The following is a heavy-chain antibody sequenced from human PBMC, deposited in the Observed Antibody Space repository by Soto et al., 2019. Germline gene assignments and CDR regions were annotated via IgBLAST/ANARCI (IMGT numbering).Heavy chain of an antibody. Sequence: GGSLRLSCAASGFTFSSYWMSWVRQAPGKGLEWVANIKQDGSEKYYVDSVKGRFTISRDNAKNSLYLQMNSLRAEDAAVYYCAREWGPIVVVTAPFDFWGQGTLVTVSS. D-gene: IGHD2-21*02. CDR3: AREWGPIVVVTAPFDF. V-gene: IGHV3-7*01. J-gene: IGHJ4*02. CDR2: IKQDGSEK. CDR1: GFTFSSYW.